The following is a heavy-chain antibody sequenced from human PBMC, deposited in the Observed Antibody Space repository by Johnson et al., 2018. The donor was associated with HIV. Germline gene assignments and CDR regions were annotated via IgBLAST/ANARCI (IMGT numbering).Heavy chain of an antibody. V-gene: IGHV3-43*01. D-gene: IGHD6-6*01. CDR3: ARVGQKLVPVPRGAFDI. CDR2: ISWDGGST. Sequence: VQLVESGGVVVQPGGSLRLSCAASGFTFDDYTMHWVRQVPGKGLEWVSLISWDGGSTYYADSVKGRFTISRDNSKNSLYLQMNSLRAEDTAVYYCARVGQKLVPVPRGAFDIWGQGTMVTVSS. CDR1: GFTFDDYT. J-gene: IGHJ3*02.